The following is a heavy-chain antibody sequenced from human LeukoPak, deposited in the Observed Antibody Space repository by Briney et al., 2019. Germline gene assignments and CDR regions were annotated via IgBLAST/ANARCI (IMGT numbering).Heavy chain of an antibody. J-gene: IGHJ6*03. CDR1: GGSISSGSYY. CDR3: ARESEYCSGGSCYSYYYYMDV. CDR2: IYTSGST. V-gene: IGHV4-61*02. D-gene: IGHD2-15*01. Sequence: SETLSLTCTVSGGSISSGSYYWSWIRQPAGKGLEWIGRIYTSGSTNYNPSLKSRVTISVDTSKNQFSLKLSSVTAADTAVYYCARESEYCSGGSCYSYYYYMDVWGKGTTVTVSS.